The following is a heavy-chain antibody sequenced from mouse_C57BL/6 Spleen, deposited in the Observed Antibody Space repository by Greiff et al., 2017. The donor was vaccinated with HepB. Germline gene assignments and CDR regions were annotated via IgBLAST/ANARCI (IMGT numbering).Heavy chain of an antibody. CDR3: ARDGLRRGFLFAY. CDR1: GFTFSSYA. D-gene: IGHD2-4*01. V-gene: IGHV5-4*01. CDR2: ISDGGRYT. Sequence: EVQLVESGGGLVKPGGSLKLSCAASGFTFSSYAMSWVRQTPEKRLEWVATISDGGRYTYYPDNVKGRFTISRDNAKNNLYLQMSHLKSEDTAMYYCARDGLRRGFLFAYWGQGTLVTVSA. J-gene: IGHJ3*01.